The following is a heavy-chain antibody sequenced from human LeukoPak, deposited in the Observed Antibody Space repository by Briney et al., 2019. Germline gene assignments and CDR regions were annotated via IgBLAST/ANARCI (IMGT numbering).Heavy chain of an antibody. J-gene: IGHJ6*03. D-gene: IGHD3-22*01. CDR2: IYYSGST. CDR1: GGSISSYY. Sequence: SETLSLTCTVSGGSISSYYWSWIRQPPGKGLEWIGYIYYSGSTNYNPSLKSRVTISVDTSKNQFSLKLSSVTAADTAVYYCARDRFDDSSGYYYHYYYMDVWGKGTTVTVSS. V-gene: IGHV4-59*01. CDR3: ARDRFDDSSGYYYHYYYMDV.